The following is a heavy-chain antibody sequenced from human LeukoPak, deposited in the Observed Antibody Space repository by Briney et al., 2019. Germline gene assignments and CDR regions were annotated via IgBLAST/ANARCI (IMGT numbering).Heavy chain of an antibody. CDR1: GFTFSSYS. D-gene: IGHD3-10*01. V-gene: IGHV3-48*01. CDR3: ARDNTKGSGYYYYYMDV. CDR2: ISSSSTTI. J-gene: IGHJ6*03. Sequence: GRSLRLSCAASGFTFSSYSVNWVRQAPGKGLEWVSYISSSSTTIYYADSVKGRFTISRDNAKNSLYLQMNSLRAEDTAVYYCARDNTKGSGYYYYYMDVWGKGTTVTVSS.